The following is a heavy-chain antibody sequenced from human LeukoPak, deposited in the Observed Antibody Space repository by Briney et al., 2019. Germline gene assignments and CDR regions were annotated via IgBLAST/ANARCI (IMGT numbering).Heavy chain of an antibody. D-gene: IGHD1-1*01. CDR1: GFTFSSYS. CDR3: AKDRPLRTTMFDY. V-gene: IGHV3-23*01. J-gene: IGHJ4*02. CDR2: ISGSGGST. Sequence: GGSLRLSCAASGFTFSSYSMNWVRQAAGRGLEWVSAISGSGGSTYYADSVKGRFTISRDNSKNTLYLQMNSLRAEDTAVYYCAKDRPLRTTMFDYWGQGTLVTVSS.